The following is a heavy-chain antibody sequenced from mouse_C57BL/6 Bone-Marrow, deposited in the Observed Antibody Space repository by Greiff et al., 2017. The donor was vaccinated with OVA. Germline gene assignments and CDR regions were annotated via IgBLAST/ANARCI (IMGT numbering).Heavy chain of an antibody. D-gene: IGHD2-4*01. CDR1: GYAFSSYW. CDR2: IYPGDGDT. CDR3: AREAIYYDYDGVYAMDY. Sequence: VQLQESGAELVKPGASVKISCKASGYAFSSYWMNWVKQRPGKGLEWIGQIYPGDGDTNYNGKFKGKATLTADKSSSTAYMQLSSLTSEDSAVYFCAREAIYYDYDGVYAMDYWGQGTSVTVSS. J-gene: IGHJ4*01. V-gene: IGHV1-80*01.